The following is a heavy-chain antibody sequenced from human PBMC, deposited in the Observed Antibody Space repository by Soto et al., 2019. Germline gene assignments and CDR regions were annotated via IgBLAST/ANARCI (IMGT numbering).Heavy chain of an antibody. CDR3: AKRSAYNFRDPLED. D-gene: IGHD3-3*01. CDR2: ISASAGST. CDR1: GFTFSNYA. J-gene: IGHJ4*02. V-gene: IGHV3-23*01. Sequence: GGSLRLSCAASGFTFSNYAMTWVRQAPGKGLEWVAVISASAGSTYYGNSVKGRFTISRDNFRDTLYLQMNNLRVEDTALYYCAKRSAYNFRDPLEDWGQGTLVTVSS.